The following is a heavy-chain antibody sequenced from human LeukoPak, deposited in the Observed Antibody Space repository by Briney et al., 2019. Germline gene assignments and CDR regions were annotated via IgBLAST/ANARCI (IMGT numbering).Heavy chain of an antibody. CDR2: ISAYNGNT. CDR3: ARDETMATANAFDI. Sequence: GASVKVSCKASGYTFTSYGISWVRQAPGQGLEWMGWISAYNGNTNYAQKLQGRVTMTTDTSTSTAYMELRSLRSDDTAVYYCARDETMATANAFDIWGQGTMVTVSS. J-gene: IGHJ3*02. D-gene: IGHD5-24*01. CDR1: GYTFTSYG. V-gene: IGHV1-18*01.